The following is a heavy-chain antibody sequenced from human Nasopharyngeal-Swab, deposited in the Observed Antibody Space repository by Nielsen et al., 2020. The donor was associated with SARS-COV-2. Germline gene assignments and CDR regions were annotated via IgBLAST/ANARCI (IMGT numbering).Heavy chain of an antibody. J-gene: IGHJ3*02. CDR2: INQDGSQK. V-gene: IGHV3-7*01. Sequence: GESLKISCAASGFTFSRSWMAWVRQAPGKGLEWVANINQDGSQKYYVDSVKGRFTISRDNAENSLYLQMDNLRADDTAVYYCARDPEYSALDIWGQGTMVTVSS. CDR3: ARDPEYSALDI. D-gene: IGHD1-14*01. CDR1: GFTFSRSW.